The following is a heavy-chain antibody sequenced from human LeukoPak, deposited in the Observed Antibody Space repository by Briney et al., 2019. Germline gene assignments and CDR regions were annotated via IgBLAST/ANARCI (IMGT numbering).Heavy chain of an antibody. J-gene: IGHJ4*02. CDR3: ARVGGINEGIQLWPLDY. CDR2: INHSGST. Sequence: TSETLSLTCAVYGGSFSGYYWSWIRQPPGKGLEWIGEINHSGSTNYNPSLKSRVTISVDTSKNQFSLKLSSVTAADTAVYYCARVGGINEGIQLWPLDYWGQGTLVTVSS. V-gene: IGHV4-34*01. D-gene: IGHD5-18*01. CDR1: GGSFSGYY.